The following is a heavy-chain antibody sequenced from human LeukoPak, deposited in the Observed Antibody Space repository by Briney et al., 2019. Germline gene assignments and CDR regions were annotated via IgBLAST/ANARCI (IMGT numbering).Heavy chain of an antibody. CDR1: GGSISSHY. CDR2: IFNSGST. J-gene: IGHJ6*03. V-gene: IGHV4-59*11. Sequence: SETLSLTCTVSGGSISSHYWTWIRQSPVKGLEWIGDIFNSGSTSYNPSLKSRVTISIDTSKNQFSLKLSSVTAADTAVYYCGRDALVGYFSYYYMDVWGKGTTVTVSS. CDR3: GRDALVGYFSYYYMDV. D-gene: IGHD2-15*01.